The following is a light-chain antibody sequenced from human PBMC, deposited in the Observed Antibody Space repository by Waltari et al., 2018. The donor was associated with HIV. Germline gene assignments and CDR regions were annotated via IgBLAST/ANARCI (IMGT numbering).Light chain of an antibody. J-gene: IGKJ3*01. Sequence: EVVMTQSPATLSVSPGERATLSCRASQSVTDNLAWYQHKPGQAPMLLIYGSSTRATGIPARFSGSGSGTEFTLTISSLQSEDFAVYYCQQHNDWPSFGPGTKVEIK. CDR3: QQHNDWPS. CDR2: GSS. V-gene: IGKV3-15*01. CDR1: QSVTDN.